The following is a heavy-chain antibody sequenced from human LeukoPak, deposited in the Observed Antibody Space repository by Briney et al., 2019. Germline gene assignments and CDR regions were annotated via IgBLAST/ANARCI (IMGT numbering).Heavy chain of an antibody. V-gene: IGHV3-30*18. D-gene: IGHD3-10*01. CDR2: ISYDGSNK. Sequence: GGSLRLSCVASGFTSSSYGMYWVRQAPGKGLEWVAVISYDGSNKYYTGSVKGRFTISRDNSKNTLYLQMNSLRAEDTAVYYCAKDMGNYYYYGMDVWGQGTTVTVSS. CDR3: AKDMGNYYYYGMDV. CDR1: GFTSSSYG. J-gene: IGHJ6*02.